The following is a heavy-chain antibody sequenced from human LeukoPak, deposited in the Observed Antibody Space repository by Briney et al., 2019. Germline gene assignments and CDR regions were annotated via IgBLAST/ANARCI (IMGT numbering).Heavy chain of an antibody. CDR1: GYIFTNYG. D-gene: IGHD3-3*01. Sequence: GASVKVSCKTSGYIFTNYGINWVRQAPGQGLEWMGWISAYNGNTNYAQKLQGRVTMTTDTSTSTAYMELRSLRSDDTAVYYCARVYYDFWSGYEYDAFDIWGQGTMVTVSS. CDR2: ISAYNGNT. V-gene: IGHV1-18*01. CDR3: ARVYYDFWSGYEYDAFDI. J-gene: IGHJ3*02.